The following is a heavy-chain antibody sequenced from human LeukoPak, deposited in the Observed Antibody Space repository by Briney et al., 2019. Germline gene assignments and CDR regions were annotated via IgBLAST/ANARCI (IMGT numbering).Heavy chain of an antibody. CDR1: GFTFSSYG. CDR2: ISYDGSNK. Sequence: GRSLRLSCAASGFTFSSYGMHWVRQAPGKGLEWVAVISYDGSNKYYADSVKGRFTISRDNSKNTLYLRMNSLRAEDTAVYYCAKDLSGPLGFGAMVRLPPPGFDYWGQGTLVTVSS. D-gene: IGHD3-10*01. V-gene: IGHV3-30*18. CDR3: AKDLSGPLGFGAMVRLPPPGFDY. J-gene: IGHJ4*02.